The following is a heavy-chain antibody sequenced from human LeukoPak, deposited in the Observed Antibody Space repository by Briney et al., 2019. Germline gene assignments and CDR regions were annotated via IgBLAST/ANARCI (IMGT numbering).Heavy chain of an antibody. CDR3: AKVTGTTNY. Sequence: GGSLRLSCAVSGLTFSNHALSWVRQAPGKGLEWVSAISGRDESTYYADSVKGRFTISRDNSKSTLYLQMSSLRAEDTAVYHCAKVTGTTNYWGQGTLVTVFS. CDR1: GLTFSNHA. D-gene: IGHD1-1*01. CDR2: ISGRDEST. J-gene: IGHJ4*02. V-gene: IGHV3-23*01.